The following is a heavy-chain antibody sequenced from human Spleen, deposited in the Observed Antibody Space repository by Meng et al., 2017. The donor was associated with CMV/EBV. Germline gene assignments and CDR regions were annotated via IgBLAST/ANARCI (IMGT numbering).Heavy chain of an antibody. V-gene: IGHV4-39*07. CDR2: IYYSGTT. D-gene: IGHD3-3*01. J-gene: IGHJ4*02. Sequence: GSLRLSCAVSGASISRGSYYWAWIRQPPGKGLEWIGSIYYSGTTYYNPSLKSRVNISVEMSKNQLSLKLSSVTAADTAVYFCARGRFRHTYWGQGTLVTVSS. CDR1: GASISRGSYY. CDR3: ARGRFRHTY.